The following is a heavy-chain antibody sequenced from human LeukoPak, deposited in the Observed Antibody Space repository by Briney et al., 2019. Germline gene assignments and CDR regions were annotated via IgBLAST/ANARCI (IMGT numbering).Heavy chain of an antibody. V-gene: IGHV3-23*01. Sequence: GGSLRLSCAASGFTFSSYAMTWVRQAPGKGLEWVSGISDSAGSTYYADSVKGRFTVSRDNSKNTVYLEMNSLRAEDTAVYYCARDTAMVVIDKFDYWGQGTLVTVSS. J-gene: IGHJ4*02. D-gene: IGHD5-18*01. CDR3: ARDTAMVVIDKFDY. CDR1: GFTFSSYA. CDR2: ISDSAGST.